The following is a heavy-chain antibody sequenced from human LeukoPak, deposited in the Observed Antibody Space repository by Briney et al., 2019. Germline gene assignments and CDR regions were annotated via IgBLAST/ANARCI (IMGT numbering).Heavy chain of an antibody. CDR3: ARDPAHGMDV. J-gene: IGHJ6*02. V-gene: IGHV3-9*01. Sequence: PGRSLRLSCAASGFTFDDYAMHWVRQAPGRGLEWVSGISWNSGSIGYADSVKGRFTISRDNSKNTLYLQMNSLRAEDTAVYYCARDPAHGMDVWGQGTTVTVSS. CDR1: GFTFDDYA. CDR2: ISWNSGSI.